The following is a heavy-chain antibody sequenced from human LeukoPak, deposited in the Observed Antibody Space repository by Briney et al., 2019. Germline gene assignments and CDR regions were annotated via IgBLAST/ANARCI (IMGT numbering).Heavy chain of an antibody. V-gene: IGHV4-59*01. CDR2: IYYSGSA. CDR1: GGSISSYY. Sequence: PSETLSLTCTVSGGSISSYYWSWIRQPPGKGLEWIGYIYYSGSANYNPSLKSRVTISVDTSKNQFSLKLSSVTAADTAVYYCASSRGKGGRNWFDPWGQGTLVTVSS. J-gene: IGHJ5*02. D-gene: IGHD3-10*01. CDR3: ASSRGKGGRNWFDP.